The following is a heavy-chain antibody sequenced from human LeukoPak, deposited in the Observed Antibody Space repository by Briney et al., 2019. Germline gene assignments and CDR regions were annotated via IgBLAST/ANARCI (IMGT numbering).Heavy chain of an antibody. CDR1: GFTFSSYS. CDR3: ARDFGRQLVRVDYFDY. D-gene: IGHD6-6*01. Sequence: GGSLRLSCAASGFTFSSYSMNWARQAPGKGLEWVSSISSSSSQNYSEESVKGRFTISSDNAKTSLYLQMNRLRAEDTAVYYCARDFGRQLVRVDYFDYWGQGTLVTVSS. V-gene: IGHV3-21*01. J-gene: IGHJ4*02. CDR2: ISSSSSQN.